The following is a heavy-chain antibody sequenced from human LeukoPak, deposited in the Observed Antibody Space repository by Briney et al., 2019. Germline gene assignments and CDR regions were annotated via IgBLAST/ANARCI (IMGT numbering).Heavy chain of an antibody. J-gene: IGHJ3*02. V-gene: IGHV4-31*03. CDR3: ARVFVAAAGTGAFDI. Sequence: PSETLSLTCTVSSGSISSGGYYWSWIRQHPGKGLEWIGYIYYSGSTYYNPSLKSRVTISVDTSKNQFSLKLSSVTAADTAVYYCARVFVAAAGTGAFDIWGQGTMVTVSS. CDR1: SGSISSGGYY. D-gene: IGHD6-13*01. CDR2: IYYSGST.